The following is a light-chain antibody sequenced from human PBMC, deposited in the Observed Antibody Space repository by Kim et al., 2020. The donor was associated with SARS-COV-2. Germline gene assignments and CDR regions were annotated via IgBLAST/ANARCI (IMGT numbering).Light chain of an antibody. CDR3: QQSYKTPYT. CDR2: AAS. V-gene: IGKV1-39*01. CDR1: QRISSF. J-gene: IGKJ2*01. Sequence: SASVGDRVTITCRASQRISSFLNWYQQKPGKAPKLLIYAASNLQSGVPSRFSGSGSGTDFTLTISSLQPEDFATYSCQQSYKTPYTFGQGTKVDIK.